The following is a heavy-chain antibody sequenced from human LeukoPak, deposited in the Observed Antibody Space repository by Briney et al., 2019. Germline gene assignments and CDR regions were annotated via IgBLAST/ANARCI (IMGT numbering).Heavy chain of an antibody. J-gene: IGHJ4*02. Sequence: QPGGSLRLSCAASGFTFSSYAMSWVRQAPGKGLEWVSAISGSGGSTYYADSVKGRFTISRDNSKNTLYLQMNSLRAEDTAVYYCAKDVYGYCSGGSCYSGPQNFDYWGQGTLVTVSS. D-gene: IGHD2-15*01. V-gene: IGHV3-23*01. CDR1: GFTFSSYA. CDR2: ISGSGGST. CDR3: AKDVYGYCSGGSCYSGPQNFDY.